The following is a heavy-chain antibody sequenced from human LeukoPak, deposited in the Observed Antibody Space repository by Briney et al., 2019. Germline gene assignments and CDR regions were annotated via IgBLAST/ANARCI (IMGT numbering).Heavy chain of an antibody. CDR1: GFTFSSNA. CDR3: ARDKLQVATVFDY. J-gene: IGHJ4*02. D-gene: IGHD5-12*01. Sequence: GGSLRLSCATSGFTFSSNAMSWVRQAPGKGLEWVSYSSSSGTTIYYAESVKGRFTISRDNAKNSLYLQMNSLRAEDTAVYYCARDKLQVATVFDYWGQGTLVTVSS. CDR2: SSSSGTTI. V-gene: IGHV3-48*03.